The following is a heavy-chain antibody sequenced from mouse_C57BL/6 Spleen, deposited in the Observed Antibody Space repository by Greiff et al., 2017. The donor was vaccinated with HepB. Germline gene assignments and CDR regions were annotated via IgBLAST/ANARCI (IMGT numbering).Heavy chain of an antibody. CDR1: GYSFTDYN. CDR3: ARNDDYDGYWYFDV. D-gene: IGHD2-4*01. CDR2: INPNYGTT. Sequence: VQLKESGPELVKPGASVKISCKASGYSFTDYNMNWVKQSNGKSLEWIGVINPNYGTTSYNQKFKGKATLTVDQSSSTAYMQLNSLTSEDSAVYYCARNDDYDGYWYFDVWGTGTTVTVSS. V-gene: IGHV1-39*01. J-gene: IGHJ1*03.